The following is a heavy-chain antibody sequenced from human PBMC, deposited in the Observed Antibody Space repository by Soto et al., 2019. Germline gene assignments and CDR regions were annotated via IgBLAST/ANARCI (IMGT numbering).Heavy chain of an antibody. CDR1: GGTFSSHA. J-gene: IGHJ6*02. V-gene: IGHV1-69*13. Sequence: SVKVSCKASGGTFSSHAISWVRQAPGQGLELMGGIIPIFGTANYAQKFQGRVTITADESTSTAYMELSSLRSEDTAVYYRASCIAARLIYYYYGMDVWGQGTTVTVYS. CDR2: IIPIFGTA. CDR3: ASCIAARLIYYYYGMDV. D-gene: IGHD6-6*01.